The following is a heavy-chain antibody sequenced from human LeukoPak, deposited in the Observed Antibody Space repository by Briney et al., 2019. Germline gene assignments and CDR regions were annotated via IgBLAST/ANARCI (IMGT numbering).Heavy chain of an antibody. CDR1: GYIFTGYY. CDR3: ARTKVTPPKYYYYGMDV. Sequence: ASVKVSCKASGYIFTGYYIHWVRQAPGQGLEWMGRINPNGGGTNYAQKFQGRVTVTGDTSISTAYMELSRLRSDDTAVYYCARTKVTPPKYYYYGMDVWGQGTTVTVSS. J-gene: IGHJ6*02. D-gene: IGHD4-17*01. V-gene: IGHV1-2*06. CDR2: INPNGGGT.